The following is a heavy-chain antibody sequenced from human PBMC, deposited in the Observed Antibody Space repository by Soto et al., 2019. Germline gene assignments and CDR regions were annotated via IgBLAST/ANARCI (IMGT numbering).Heavy chain of an antibody. J-gene: IGHJ4*02. V-gene: IGHV3-7*01. CDR1: GLTFSSYW. Sequence: EVQLVESGGGLVQPGGSLRLSCAASGLTFSSYWMSWVRQAPGKGLEWVASIKENGREKDYVDSVKGRFTTSRDNATHSLSLQMNSLRAEDTAMYYCARSLGDASYWGQGTLVTVSS. CDR2: IKENGREK. CDR3: ARSLGDASY.